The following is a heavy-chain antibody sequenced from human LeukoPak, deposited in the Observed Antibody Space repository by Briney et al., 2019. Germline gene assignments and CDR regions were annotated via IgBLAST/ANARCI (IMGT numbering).Heavy chain of an antibody. J-gene: IGHJ5*02. D-gene: IGHD5-12*01. CDR3: AKGQVSSATQVRFDP. Sequence: GGSLRLSCAASGFTFSTYAMTWVRQAPGEGLEWVSTISGSGVSSLYAESVKGRFTISRDNSKNTLYLQMNSLRGEDTAVYYCAKGQVSSATQVRFDPWGQGTLVTVSS. V-gene: IGHV3-23*01. CDR2: ISGSGVSS. CDR1: GFTFSTYA.